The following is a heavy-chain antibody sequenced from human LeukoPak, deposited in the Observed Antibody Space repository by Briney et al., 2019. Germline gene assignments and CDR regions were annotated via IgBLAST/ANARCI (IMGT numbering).Heavy chain of an antibody. V-gene: IGHV4-39*07. Sequence: SGTLSLTCTASGGSISSSYYYWGWIRQPPGKGLEWIGEIHPSGITNYNPSLKSRVSISIDTSKNQFSLSLTSVTAADTAVYYCSRGYDNEKSAYWGQGTLVTVSS. CDR3: SRGYDNEKSAY. D-gene: IGHD3-22*01. CDR1: GGSISSSYYY. J-gene: IGHJ4*02. CDR2: IHPSGIT.